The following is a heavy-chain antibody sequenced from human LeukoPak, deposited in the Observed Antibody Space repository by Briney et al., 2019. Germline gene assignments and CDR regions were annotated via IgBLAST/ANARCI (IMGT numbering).Heavy chain of an antibody. J-gene: IGHJ6*03. Sequence: GGSLRLSCAASEFSVGSNYMTWVRQAPGKGLEWVSLIYSGGSTYYADSVKGRFTISRDNSKNTLYLQMSSLRSDDTAVYYCARDGGYSSGWYYYYYYMDVWGKGTTVTVSS. V-gene: IGHV3-53*05. D-gene: IGHD6-19*01. CDR2: IYSGGST. CDR1: EFSVGSNY. CDR3: ARDGGYSSGWYYYYYYMDV.